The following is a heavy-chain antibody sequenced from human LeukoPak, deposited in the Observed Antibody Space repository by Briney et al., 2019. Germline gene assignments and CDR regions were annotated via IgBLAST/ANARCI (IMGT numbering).Heavy chain of an antibody. CDR2: ISSSSSYK. V-gene: IGHV3-21*01. D-gene: IGHD5-12*01. CDR3: AREGSGYDPFDY. Sequence: GGSLRLSCAASGFTFSSYSMNWVRQAPGKGLEWVSSISSSSSYKYYADSVKGRFTISRDNAKNSLYLQMNSLRAEDTAVYYCAREGSGYDPFDYWGQGTLVTVSS. CDR1: GFTFSSYS. J-gene: IGHJ4*02.